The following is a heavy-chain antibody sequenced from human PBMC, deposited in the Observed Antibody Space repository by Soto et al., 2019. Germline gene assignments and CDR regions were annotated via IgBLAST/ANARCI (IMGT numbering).Heavy chain of an antibody. CDR1: GFTFSSYA. J-gene: IGHJ6*02. D-gene: IGHD3-3*01. Sequence: GGSLRLSCAASGFTFSSYAMHWVRQAPGKGLGWVAVISYDGSNKYYADSVKGRFTISRDNSKNTLYLQMNSLRAEDTAVYYCARVLWSGSNYYYCYGMDVWGQGTTVTVSS. CDR2: ISYDGSNK. CDR3: ARVLWSGSNYYYCYGMDV. V-gene: IGHV3-30-3*01.